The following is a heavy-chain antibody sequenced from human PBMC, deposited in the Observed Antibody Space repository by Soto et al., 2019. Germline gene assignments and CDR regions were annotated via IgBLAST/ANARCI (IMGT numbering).Heavy chain of an antibody. J-gene: IGHJ6*02. V-gene: IGHV3-15*07. D-gene: IGHD3-10*01. CDR1: GFTFSNAW. CDR3: TTGACKLLWFGESRPTYGMDV. Sequence: EVQLVESGGGLVKPGGSLRLSCAASGFTFSNAWMNWVRQAPGKGLEWVGRIKSKTDGGTTDYAAPVKGRFTISRDDSKNTLYLQMNSLKTEDTAVYYCTTGACKLLWFGESRPTYGMDVWGQGTTVTVSS. CDR2: IKSKTDGGTT.